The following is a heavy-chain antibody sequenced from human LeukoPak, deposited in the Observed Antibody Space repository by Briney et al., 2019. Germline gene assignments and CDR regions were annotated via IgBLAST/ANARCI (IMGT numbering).Heavy chain of an antibody. CDR3: AREMVRGIAAPLYYFDY. V-gene: IGHV1-69*04. CDR2: IIPILGIA. J-gene: IGHJ4*02. CDR1: GGTFSSYA. Sequence: GASVKVSCKASGGTFSSYAISWVRQAPGQGLEWMGRIIPILGIANYAQKFQGRVTITADKSTSTAYMELSSLRSEDTAVYYCAREMVRGIAAPLYYFDYWGQGTLVTVSS. D-gene: IGHD6-13*01.